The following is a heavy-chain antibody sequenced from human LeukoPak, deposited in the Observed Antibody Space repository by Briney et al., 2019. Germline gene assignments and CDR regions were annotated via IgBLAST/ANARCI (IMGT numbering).Heavy chain of an antibody. CDR1: GYTFTSYG. CDR2: INAGNGNT. Sequence: ASVKVSCKASGYTFTSYGISWVRQAPGQGLEWMGWINAGNGNTKYSQKFQGRVTTTRDTSASTAYMELSSLRSEDTAVYYCARGGVLEWLRWFDPWGQGTLVTVSS. D-gene: IGHD3-3*01. CDR3: ARGGVLEWLRWFDP. V-gene: IGHV1-3*01. J-gene: IGHJ5*02.